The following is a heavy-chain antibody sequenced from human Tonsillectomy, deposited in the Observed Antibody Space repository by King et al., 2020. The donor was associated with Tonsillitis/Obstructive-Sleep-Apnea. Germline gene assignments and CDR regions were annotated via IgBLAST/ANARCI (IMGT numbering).Heavy chain of an antibody. D-gene: IGHD6-13*01. CDR1: GYTFISYY. CDR2: INPSGGST. Sequence: QLVQSGAEVKKPGASVKVSCKASGYTFISYYMHWVRQTPGQGLEWMGIINPSGGSTSYAQKFQGRVTMTRDTSTSTVYMELSSLRSEDTAVYYCARMGSSDAFDIWGQGTMVTVSS. V-gene: IGHV1-46*01. CDR3: ARMGSSDAFDI. J-gene: IGHJ3*02.